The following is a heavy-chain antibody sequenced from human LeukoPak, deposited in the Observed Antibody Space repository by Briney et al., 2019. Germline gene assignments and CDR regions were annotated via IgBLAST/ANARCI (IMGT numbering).Heavy chain of an antibody. V-gene: IGHV4-39*01. CDR3: SRSHDYGGLYFYYYMDV. Sequence: TTSETQSLTCTVSGGSISSRSDYWGWIRQTPGKGLEWIGNLDSSGSTYYNPSLKSRVTISVGTSKNQFSLNLRSVTAADTAIYFCSRSHDYGGLYFYYYMDVWGKGTTVTVSS. J-gene: IGHJ6*03. D-gene: IGHD4-23*01. CDR1: GGSISSRSDY. CDR2: LDSSGST.